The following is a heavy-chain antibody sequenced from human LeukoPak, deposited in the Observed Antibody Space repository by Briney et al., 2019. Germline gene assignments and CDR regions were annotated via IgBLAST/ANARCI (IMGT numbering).Heavy chain of an antibody. Sequence: GGSLRLSCAASGFTFSSYSMNWVRQAPGKGLEWVGRIKSKADGGTTDYAAPVKGRFTISRDDSKNTLYLQMNSLKTEDTAVYYCTAHIGNGRSWWLLDYWGQGTLVTVSS. V-gene: IGHV3-15*01. J-gene: IGHJ4*02. CDR3: TAHIGNGRSWWLLDY. CDR1: GFTFSSYS. CDR2: IKSKADGGTT. D-gene: IGHD2-8*02.